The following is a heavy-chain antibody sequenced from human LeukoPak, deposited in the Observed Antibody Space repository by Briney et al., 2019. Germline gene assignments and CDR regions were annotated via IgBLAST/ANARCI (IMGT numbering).Heavy chain of an antibody. CDR3: ARGVPPQPTNWFDP. D-gene: IGHD5-18*01. CDR2: IYYSGSN. V-gene: IGHV4-30-4*08. CDR1: GGSISSGDYY. Sequence: PSQTLSLTCTVSGGSISSGDYYWGWIRQPRGKGLEWIGYIYYSGSNYYNPSLKSRVTISVDTSKNQFSLKLSSVTAADTAVYYCARGVPPQPTNWFDPWGQGTLVTVSS. J-gene: IGHJ5*02.